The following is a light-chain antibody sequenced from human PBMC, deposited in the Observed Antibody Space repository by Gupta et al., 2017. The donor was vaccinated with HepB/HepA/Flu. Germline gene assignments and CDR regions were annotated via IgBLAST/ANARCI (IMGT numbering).Light chain of an antibody. CDR1: QSVSSSY. Sequence: EIVLTQSPATLSLSPGERATLSCGASQSVSSSYLAWYQQKPGLAPRLLIYDASSRATGSPDRCSGSGSGTDVTLTISRLEPEDFAVYYCQQYGSSPRTFGQGTKVEIK. CDR2: DAS. V-gene: IGKV3D-20*01. CDR3: QQYGSSPRT. J-gene: IGKJ1*01.